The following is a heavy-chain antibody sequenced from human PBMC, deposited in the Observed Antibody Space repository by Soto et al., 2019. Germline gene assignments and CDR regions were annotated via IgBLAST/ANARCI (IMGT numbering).Heavy chain of an antibody. J-gene: IGHJ5*02. CDR1: GGSISGFY. CDR3: AREFRYCGGDCYSNWFDP. CDR2: IHTGGTT. Sequence: SSETLSLTCTVSGGSISGFYWNWFRQPAGKGLEWIGRIHTGGTTNYKPSLRSRVTMSVDTSKNQFSLKLTSVTAADTAVYYCAREFRYCGGDCYSNWFDPWGQGTLVTVSS. D-gene: IGHD2-21*02. V-gene: IGHV4-4*07.